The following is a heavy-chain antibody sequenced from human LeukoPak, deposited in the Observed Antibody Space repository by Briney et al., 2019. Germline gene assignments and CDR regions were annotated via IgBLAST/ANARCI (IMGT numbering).Heavy chain of an antibody. V-gene: IGHV4-39*01. CDR3: ATARSIALAAT. D-gene: IGHD6-19*01. CDR2: TYYSGST. J-gene: IGHJ5*02. Sequence: SETLSLTCSVSGGSISSSSYCWGWIRQSPGNGLEWCGSTYYSGSTYYNPSLKSRVTISVDTSKTQFSLKLSSVTVADTAVYYCATARSIALAATWGQGTLVTVSS. CDR1: GGSISSSSYC.